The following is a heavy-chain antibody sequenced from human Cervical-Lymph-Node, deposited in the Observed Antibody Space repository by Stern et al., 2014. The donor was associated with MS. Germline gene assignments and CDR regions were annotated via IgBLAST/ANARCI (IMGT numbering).Heavy chain of an antibody. V-gene: IGHV3-30*03. Sequence: VQLVESGGGVVQLGRSLRLSCAASGFTFSSYGMHSVRQAPGKGLECVADISYDGTINYYADSMKGRFTISRDNSKNTLYLQLNGLRIEDTAVYYCATASPGSSWYHPDYWGQGTLVSVSS. CDR2: ISYDGTIN. CDR1: GFTFSSYG. J-gene: IGHJ4*02. D-gene: IGHD6-13*01. CDR3: ATASPGSSWYHPDY.